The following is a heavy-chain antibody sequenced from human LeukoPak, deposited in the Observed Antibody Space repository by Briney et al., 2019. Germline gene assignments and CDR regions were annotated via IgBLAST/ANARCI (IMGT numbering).Heavy chain of an antibody. CDR1: GFTFSSYS. CDR3: ARARRDDFWSGSWRYYYYMDV. J-gene: IGHJ6*03. CDR2: ISSTSNYI. D-gene: IGHD3-3*01. V-gene: IGHV3-21*01. Sequence: PGGSLRLSCAASGFTFSSYSMNWVRQAPGKGLEWVSSISSTSNYIYYADSMKGRFTISRDNAKNSLYLQMNSLRVEDTAVYYCARARRDDFWSGSWRYYYYMDVWGQGTTVTVSS.